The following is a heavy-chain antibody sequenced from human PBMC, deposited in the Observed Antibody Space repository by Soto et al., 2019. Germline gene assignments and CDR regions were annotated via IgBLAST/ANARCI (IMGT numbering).Heavy chain of an antibody. D-gene: IGHD4-17*01. J-gene: IGHJ1*01. CDR1: GFSLSTSGVG. CDR2: IYWDDDK. Sequence: QITLKESGPTLVKPTQTLTLTCTFSGFSLSTSGVGVGWIRQPPGKALEWLALIYWDDDKRYNPSLESRLTITKDTSKHQVVLTMTNRDPVHTATDSCAHRAGDREGYWGQGTLVTVSS. V-gene: IGHV2-5*02. CDR3: AHRAGDREGY.